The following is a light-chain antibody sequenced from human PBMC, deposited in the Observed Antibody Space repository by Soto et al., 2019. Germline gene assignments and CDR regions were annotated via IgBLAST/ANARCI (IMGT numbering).Light chain of an antibody. CDR1: QYVRSY. J-gene: IGKJ2*01. CDR2: DIS. V-gene: IGKV3-11*01. Sequence: EIVLTQFPDTLSLSPGERVTLSCRASQYVRSYLAWYQQKPGQAPRLLIYDISNRATGIPARFIGSGSGTDFTLTISSLEPEDSAVYYCQQRNAWPRNTFGQGTKLEI. CDR3: QQRNAWPRNT.